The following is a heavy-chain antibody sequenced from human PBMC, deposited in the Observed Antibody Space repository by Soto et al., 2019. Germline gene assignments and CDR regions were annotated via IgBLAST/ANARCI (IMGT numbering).Heavy chain of an antibody. D-gene: IGHD6-19*01. CDR3: ARDRSGWYLGWFDP. V-gene: IGHV3-23*01. CDR2: ISGSDGST. CDR1: GFTFSSYA. J-gene: IGHJ5*02. Sequence: GGSLRLSCAASGFTFSSYAMSWVRQAPGKGLEWVSGISGSDGSTYYADSVKGRFTISRDNSKNTLYLQMNSLRAEDTAVYYCARDRSGWYLGWFDPWGQGTLVTVSS.